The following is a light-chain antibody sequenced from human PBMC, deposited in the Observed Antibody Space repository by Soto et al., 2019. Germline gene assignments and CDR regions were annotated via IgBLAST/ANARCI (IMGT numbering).Light chain of an antibody. Sequence: QSALTQPRSVSGSPRQSVTISCTGTSSDVGGYNYVSWYQQHPGKAPKLLIYDVIKRPSGVPDRFSGSKSGNTASLTISGLQAEDEAAYYCSSYTGSLTLVFGGGTKLTVL. CDR2: DVI. V-gene: IGLV2-11*01. CDR3: SSYTGSLTLV. CDR1: SSDVGGYNY. J-gene: IGLJ3*02.